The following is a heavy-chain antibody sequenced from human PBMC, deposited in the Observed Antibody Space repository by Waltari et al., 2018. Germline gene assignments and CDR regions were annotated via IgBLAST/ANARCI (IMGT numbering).Heavy chain of an antibody. CDR2: IYYSGST. Sequence: QVQLQESGPGLVKPSETLSLTCTVSGGSISSHYRSWIRQPPGKGLEWIGYIYYSGSTNYNPSLKSRVTISVDTSKNQFSLKLSSVTAADTAVYYCARGGDYDSMDGYFDYWGQGTLVTVSS. CDR1: GGSISSHY. CDR3: ARGGDYDSMDGYFDY. D-gene: IGHD3-3*01. J-gene: IGHJ4*02. V-gene: IGHV4-59*11.